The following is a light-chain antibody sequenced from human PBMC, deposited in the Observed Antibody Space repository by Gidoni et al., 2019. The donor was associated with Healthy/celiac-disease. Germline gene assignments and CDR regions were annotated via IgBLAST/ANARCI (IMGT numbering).Light chain of an antibody. J-gene: IGKJ4*01. CDR3: QQYDNLPS. V-gene: IGKV1-33*01. Sequence: DIQMTQSPSSLSASVGDRVTITYQASQDISNYLNWYQQKPGKAPKHLIYDASNLETGVPSRFSGSGSGTDFTFTISRLQHEDIATYYCQQYDNLPSFGGXTKVEIK. CDR2: DAS. CDR1: QDISNY.